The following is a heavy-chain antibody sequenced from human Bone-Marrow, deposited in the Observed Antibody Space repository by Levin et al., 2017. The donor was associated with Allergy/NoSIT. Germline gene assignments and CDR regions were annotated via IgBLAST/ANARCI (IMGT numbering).Heavy chain of an antibody. CDR1: GFTFNRYG. CDR3: ARGPYGDYDLGDY. D-gene: IGHD4-17*01. J-gene: IGHJ4*02. Sequence: RGESLKISCAASGFTFNRYGMHWVRQAPGKGLEWVAVIWFDGSNKYYGDSVKGRFTISRDNSKNTVYLQMSSLRAEDTALYYCARGPYGDYDLGDYWGQGTLVTVSS. V-gene: IGHV3-33*01. CDR2: IWFDGSNK.